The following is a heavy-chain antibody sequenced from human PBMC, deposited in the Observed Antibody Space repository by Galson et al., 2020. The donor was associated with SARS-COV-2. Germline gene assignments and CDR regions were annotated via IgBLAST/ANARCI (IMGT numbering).Heavy chain of an antibody. CDR2: MYYNGNT. D-gene: IGHD6-19*01. J-gene: IGHJ2*01. Sequence: SETLSLTCNVSGDSISRSSYYWGWIHQPPGKGLEWIGSMYYNGNTYYNPSLKSRVTISGDTSKNQFSLRVSSVTAADTAIYYCAKSGWFAYWYFDLWGRGTLVTVSS. CDR1: GDSISRSSYY. CDR3: AKSGWFAYWYFDL. V-gene: IGHV4-39*01.